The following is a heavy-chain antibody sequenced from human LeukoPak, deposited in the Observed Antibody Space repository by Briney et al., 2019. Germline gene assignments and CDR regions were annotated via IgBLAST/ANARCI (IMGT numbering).Heavy chain of an antibody. CDR2: IRYDGSYK. Sequence: PGGSLRLSCAASGFTFSTYGMQWVRQAPGKGLEWVAFIRYDGSYKYYADSVKGRFTISRDNAKNSLYLQMNSLRAEDTAVYYCAPYCSGGSCHGYWGQGTLVTVSS. J-gene: IGHJ4*02. CDR3: APYCSGGSCHGY. V-gene: IGHV3-30*02. D-gene: IGHD2-15*01. CDR1: GFTFSTYG.